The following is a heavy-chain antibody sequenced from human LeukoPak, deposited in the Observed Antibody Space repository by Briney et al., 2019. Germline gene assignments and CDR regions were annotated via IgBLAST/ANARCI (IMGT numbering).Heavy chain of an antibody. CDR2: MNPNSGNT. J-gene: IGHJ6*03. D-gene: IGHD2-8*01. Sequence: GASVKVSCKASGYTFTSYDINWVRQATGQGLEWMGWMNPNSGNTGYAQKFQGRVTITRNTSISTAYMELSSLRSEDTAVYYCARRPSMNGYYYYMDVWGKGTTVTVSS. CDR1: GYTFTSYD. CDR3: ARRPSMNGYYYYMDV. V-gene: IGHV1-8*03.